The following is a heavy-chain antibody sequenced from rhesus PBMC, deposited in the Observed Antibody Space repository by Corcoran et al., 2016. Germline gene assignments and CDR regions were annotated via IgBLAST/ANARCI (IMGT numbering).Heavy chain of an antibody. Sequence: QVQLQESGPGLVKPSATLSLTCAVSGGSFSGYYWGWIRQPPGKGLEWIGYISGRRGSTDYNPSLTSRVTMSTDTSKNRFSLKLRSVTAADTAVYYGARSGTTYNGFDVWGPGVLVTVSS. V-gene: IGHV4-165*01. CDR1: GGSFSGYY. CDR2: ISGRRGST. D-gene: IGHD1-1*01. CDR3: ARSGTTYNGFDV. J-gene: IGHJ5-1*01.